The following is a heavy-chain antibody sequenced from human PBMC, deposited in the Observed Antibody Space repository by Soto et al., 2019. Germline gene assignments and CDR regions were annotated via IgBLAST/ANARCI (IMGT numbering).Heavy chain of an antibody. J-gene: IGHJ6*03. CDR1: GFTFSSYA. CDR3: AKTGWFGESEYYYYMDV. Sequence: GGSLRLSCAASGFTFSSYAMSWVRQAPGKGLEWVSAISGSGGSTYYADSVKGRFTISRDNSKNTLYLQMNSLRAEDTAVYYCAKTGWFGESEYYYYMDVWGKGTTVTVSS. CDR2: ISGSGGST. D-gene: IGHD3-10*01. V-gene: IGHV3-23*01.